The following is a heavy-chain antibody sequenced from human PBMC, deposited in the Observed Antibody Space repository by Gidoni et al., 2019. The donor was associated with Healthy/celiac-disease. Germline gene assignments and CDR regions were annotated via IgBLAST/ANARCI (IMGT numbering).Heavy chain of an antibody. V-gene: IGHV3-23*01. CDR3: AKAVQRITIFGVVITNFDY. CDR1: GFTFSSYA. D-gene: IGHD3-3*01. CDR2: ISGSGGST. J-gene: IGHJ4*02. Sequence: EVQLLESGGGLVQPGGSLRLSCAASGFTFSSYAMSWVRQAPGKGLEWVSAISGSGGSTYYADSVKGRFTISRDNSKNTLYLQMNSLRAEDTAVYYCAKAVQRITIFGVVITNFDYWGQGTLVTVSS.